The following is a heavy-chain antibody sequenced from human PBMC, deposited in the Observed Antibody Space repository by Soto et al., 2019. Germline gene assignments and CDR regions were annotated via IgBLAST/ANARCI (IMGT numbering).Heavy chain of an antibody. Sequence: QVQLQQWGAGLLKPSETLSLTCAVYGGSFSGYYWSWIRQPPGKGLEWIGEINHSGSTNYNPSLQSRVTISVDTSKNQFSLKLSSVTAADTAVYYCAQQLVSWFDPWGQGTLVTVSS. J-gene: IGHJ5*02. V-gene: IGHV4-34*01. CDR1: GGSFSGYY. D-gene: IGHD6-13*01. CDR2: INHSGST. CDR3: AQQLVSWFDP.